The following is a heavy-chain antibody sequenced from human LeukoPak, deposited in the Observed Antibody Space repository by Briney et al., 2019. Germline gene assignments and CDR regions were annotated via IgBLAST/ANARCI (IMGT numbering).Heavy chain of an antibody. CDR1: GGSISSGDYY. CDR2: IYYSGST. D-gene: IGHD3-16*01. V-gene: IGHV4-30-4*01. J-gene: IGHJ4*02. Sequence: RASQTLSLTCTVSGGSISSGDYYWSWIRQPPGKGLEWIGYIYYSGSTHYNPSLKSRVTISIDTSKNQFSPKLSSVTAADTAVYYCARAYGGLDYWGQGTLVTVSS. CDR3: ARAYGGLDY.